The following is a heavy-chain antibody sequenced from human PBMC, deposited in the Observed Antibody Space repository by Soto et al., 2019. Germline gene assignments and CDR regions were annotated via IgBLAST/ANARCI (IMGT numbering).Heavy chain of an antibody. J-gene: IGHJ4*02. CDR1: GFTFSSFA. D-gene: IGHD2-21*02. CDR2: ILYDGSTK. CDR3: TRSVVTAPSAKEPNDY. V-gene: IGHV3-30-3*01. Sequence: QVQLVESGGGVVQPGRSLRLSCAASGFTFSSFAMHWVRQAPGKGLEWVAVILYDGSTKYYADSVKGRFTISRDNSKNTLYLQMNSLRAEDTAVYYCTRSVVTAPSAKEPNDYWGRGTLGTVSS.